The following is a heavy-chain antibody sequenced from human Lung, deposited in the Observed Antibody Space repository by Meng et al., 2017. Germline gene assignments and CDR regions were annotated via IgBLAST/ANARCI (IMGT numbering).Heavy chain of an antibody. J-gene: IGHJ4*02. CDR1: GSLLSTSGVA. Sequence: QITLKESGPALVKPTQTLTLTCTLSGSLLSTSGVAVGWIRQPPGKALEWLALIYWDDEKRYSPSLKSRLTITKDTSKNHVVLTMTNMDPVDTATYYCAHSWGSGYYFGPLDYWGQGTLVTVSS. CDR2: IYWDDEK. CDR3: AHSWGSGYYFGPLDY. V-gene: IGHV2-5*02. D-gene: IGHD3-22*01.